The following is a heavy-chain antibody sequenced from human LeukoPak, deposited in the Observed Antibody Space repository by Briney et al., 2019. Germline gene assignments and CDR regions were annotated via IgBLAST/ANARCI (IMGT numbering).Heavy chain of an antibody. Sequence: SETLSLTCTVSGGPISSYYWSWIRQPAGKGLEWIGRIYTSGSTNYNPSLKSRVTMSVDTSMNQFSLKLSSVTAADTAVYYCARDRVAAAADYWGQGTLVTVSS. V-gene: IGHV4-4*07. CDR2: IYTSGST. D-gene: IGHD6-13*01. J-gene: IGHJ4*02. CDR1: GGPISSYY. CDR3: ARDRVAAAADY.